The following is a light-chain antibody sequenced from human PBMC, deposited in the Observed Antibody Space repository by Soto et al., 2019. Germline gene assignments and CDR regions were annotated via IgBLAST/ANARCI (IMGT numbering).Light chain of an antibody. V-gene: IGKV3-15*01. J-gene: IGKJ5*01. CDR2: GAS. CDR1: QSVSSH. CDR3: QHYHNWPPIT. Sequence: ELVMTQSPDTLFVSLGERATLSCRASQSVSSHLAWYQHKPGQAPRLLIYGASTRASGIPARFSGSGSETDFTLTISSLQSEDSAVYYCQHYHNWPPITFGQGPRWRL.